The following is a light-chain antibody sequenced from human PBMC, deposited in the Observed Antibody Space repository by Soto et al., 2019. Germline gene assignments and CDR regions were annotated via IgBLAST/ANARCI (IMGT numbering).Light chain of an antibody. V-gene: IGLV2-14*01. CDR3: SSYTTRSSLYV. CDR2: QVT. Sequence: QSVLTQPASVSGSPGQSITISCTGTSSDVGYYNYVSWYQQHPGKAPQLIIFQVTNRASGISARFSGSKSGDTASLTISGLQAEDEADYYCSSYTTRSSLYVFGTGTKVTGL. J-gene: IGLJ1*01. CDR1: SSDVGYYNY.